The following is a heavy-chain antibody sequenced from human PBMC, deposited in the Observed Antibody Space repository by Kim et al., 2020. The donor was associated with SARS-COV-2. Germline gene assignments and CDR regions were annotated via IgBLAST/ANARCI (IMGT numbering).Heavy chain of an antibody. CDR2: ISGSGGST. CDR3: AKDAILWFGELLYDPKHFEY. CDR1: GFTFSSYA. J-gene: IGHJ4*02. Sequence: GGSLRLSCAASGFTFSSYAMSWVRQAPGKGLEWVSAISGSGGSTYYADSVKGRFTISRDNSKNTLYLQMNSLRAEDTAVYYCAKDAILWFGELLYDPKHFEYWGQGTLVTVSS. V-gene: IGHV3-23*01. D-gene: IGHD3-10*01.